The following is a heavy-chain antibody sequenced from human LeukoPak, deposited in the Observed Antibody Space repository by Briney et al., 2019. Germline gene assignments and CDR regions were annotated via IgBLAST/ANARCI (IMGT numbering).Heavy chain of an antibody. Sequence: ASVKVSCKASGYTFTSYDINWVRQATGQGLEWMGWMNPNSGNTGYAQKFQGRVTMTRNTSISTAYMELSSLRSEDTAVYYCARNGGGSYYYDSSGYYYFDYWGRGTLVTVSS. CDR2: MNPNSGNT. CDR1: GYTFTSYD. D-gene: IGHD3-22*01. CDR3: ARNGGGSYYYDSSGYYYFDY. V-gene: IGHV1-8*01. J-gene: IGHJ4*02.